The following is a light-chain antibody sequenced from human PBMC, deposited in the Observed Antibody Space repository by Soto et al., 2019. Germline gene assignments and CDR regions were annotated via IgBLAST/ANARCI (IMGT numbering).Light chain of an antibody. J-gene: IGKJ1*01. CDR2: SAS. CDR1: QGIGVR. V-gene: IGKV1-12*01. Sequence: DIQMTQSPSSLSASIGDRVTITCRASQGIGVRLAWFQQKPGKAPQYLIQSASTLASGVPSRFSGSGSGTDFILTINNLQPEGVATYYCLQVNSFPRTFGQGTKVDIK. CDR3: LQVNSFPRT.